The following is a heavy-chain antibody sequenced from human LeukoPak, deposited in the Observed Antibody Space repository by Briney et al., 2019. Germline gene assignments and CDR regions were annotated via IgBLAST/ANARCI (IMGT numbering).Heavy chain of an antibody. CDR1: GFTFSRYT. CDR2: FRGRGGTT. CDR3: AKESSLAYCGGDCFTFDY. J-gene: IGHJ4*02. Sequence: GGSLRLSCAASGFTFSRYTMTWVRQAPGKGLEWVSAFRGRGGTTYYADSVKGRFTISRDNSKNTLYLQMNSLRAEDTAVYYCAKESSLAYCGGDCFTFDYWGQGTLVTVSS. D-gene: IGHD2-21*02. V-gene: IGHV3-23*01.